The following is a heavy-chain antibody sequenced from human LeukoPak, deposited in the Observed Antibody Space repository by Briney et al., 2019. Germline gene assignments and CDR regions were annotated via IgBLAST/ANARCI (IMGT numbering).Heavy chain of an antibody. CDR3: AKWMTVGGLIATGADY. CDR1: GFTFSSYS. V-gene: IGHV3-23*01. CDR2: ISGSGAVT. Sequence: GGSLRLSCAASGFTFSSYSMNWVRRAPGRGLEWLSGISGSGAVTDYADSVKGRFSIARDNSKNTLYLQLHSLRAEDTAVYYCAKWMTVGGLIATGADYWGQGTLVTVSS. D-gene: IGHD3-16*02. J-gene: IGHJ4*02.